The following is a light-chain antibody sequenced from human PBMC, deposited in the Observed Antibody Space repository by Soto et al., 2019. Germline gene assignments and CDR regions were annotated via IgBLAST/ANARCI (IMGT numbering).Light chain of an antibody. CDR3: QQYNSYSRT. CDR1: QGTTHY. J-gene: IGKJ1*01. V-gene: IGKV1-5*01. CDR2: DAS. Sequence: DIQMTQSPSSLSASVGDRVTITCRTGQGTTHYLNWYQQKPGKAPKLLIYDASSLESGVPSRFSGSGSGTEFTLTISSLQPDDFATYYCQQYNSYSRTFGQGTKVEIK.